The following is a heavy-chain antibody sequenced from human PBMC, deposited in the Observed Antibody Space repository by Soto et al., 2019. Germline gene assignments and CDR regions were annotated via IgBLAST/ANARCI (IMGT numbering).Heavy chain of an antibody. CDR2: IYYSAST. J-gene: IGHJ4*02. CDR3: ANSYGDYVSY. V-gene: IGHV4-39*01. Sequence: QLQLQESGPGLVKPSETLSLTCTVSGGSISSSTYYWGWIRQPPGKGLEWIGSIYYSASTYYNPSLKGRVTMSVDTFKNRFSRKLSSVTAADTAVYYCANSYGDYVSYWGQGTLVTVSS. D-gene: IGHD4-17*01. CDR1: GGSISSSTYY.